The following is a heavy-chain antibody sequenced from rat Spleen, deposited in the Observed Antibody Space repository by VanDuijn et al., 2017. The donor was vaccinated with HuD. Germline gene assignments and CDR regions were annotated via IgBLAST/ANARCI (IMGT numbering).Heavy chain of an antibody. CDR1: GFTFSDYN. V-gene: IGHV5-7*01. CDR3: ARRRSYGYFDF. J-gene: IGHJ1*01. CDR2: IIYDGSRT. D-gene: IGHD1-2*01. Sequence: EVQLVESGGGLVQPGRSLKLSCAASGFTFSDYNMAWVRQAPKKGLEWVATIIYDGSRTYYRDSVKGRFTVSRDNAKSTLYLQMDSLRSEDTATYYCARRRSYGYFDFWGPGTMVTVSS.